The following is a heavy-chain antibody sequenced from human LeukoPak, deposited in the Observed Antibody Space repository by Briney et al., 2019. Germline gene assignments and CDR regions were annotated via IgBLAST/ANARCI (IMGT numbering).Heavy chain of an antibody. CDR1: GFTFSSYS. D-gene: IGHD6-6*01. V-gene: IGHV3-21*01. Sequence: GGSLRLSCAASGFTFSSYSMNWVRQAPGKGLEWVSSISSSSSYIYYADSVKGRFTISRDNAKNSLYLQMNVLRAEDTAVYYCASSMGIATRPYYFDYWGQGTLVTVSS. CDR2: ISSSSSYI. CDR3: ASSMGIATRPYYFDY. J-gene: IGHJ4*02.